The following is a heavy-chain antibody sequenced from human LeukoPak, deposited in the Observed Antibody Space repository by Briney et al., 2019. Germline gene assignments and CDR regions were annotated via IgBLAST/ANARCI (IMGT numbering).Heavy chain of an antibody. CDR3: ARPMMEDAFDI. CDR1: GYTFNNYW. V-gene: IGHV5-51*01. D-gene: IGHD1-1*01. CDR2: IYPGDSDT. J-gene: IGHJ3*02. Sequence: GESLKISCKGSGYTFNNYWIGWVRQMPGKGLEWMGIIYPGDSDTRYSPSFQGQVTISADKSISTAYLQWSSLKASDTAMYYCARPMMEDAFDIWGQGAMVTVSS.